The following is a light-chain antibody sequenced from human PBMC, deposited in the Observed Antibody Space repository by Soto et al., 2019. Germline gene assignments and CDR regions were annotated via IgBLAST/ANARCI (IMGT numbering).Light chain of an antibody. CDR2: DVS. J-gene: IGLJ2*01. CDR1: SSDVGGYNY. V-gene: IGLV2-14*01. Sequence: QSALTQPASVSGSPGQSITISCTGTSSDVGGYNYVSWYQQHPGKAPKLMIYDVSNRPSGVSNRFSGSKSGNTASLTISGLQAEDEADYYFSSYPISSLLHVVFGGGTKLTVL. CDR3: SSYPISSLLHVV.